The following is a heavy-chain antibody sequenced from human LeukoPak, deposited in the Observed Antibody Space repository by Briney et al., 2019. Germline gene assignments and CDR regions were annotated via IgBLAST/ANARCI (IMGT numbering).Heavy chain of an antibody. CDR1: GGSMSNVNNY. D-gene: IGHD6-13*01. V-gene: IGHV4-61*02. CDR2: IYHSGST. Sequence: SETLSLTCTVSGGSMSNVNNYWSWIRQPAGMGLEWIGRIYHSGSTNYNPSLKSRVTISLDTSKNQFSLHLTSVTAADTAVYYCARALYDSSALDYWGQGTLVTVSS. CDR3: ARALYDSSALDY. J-gene: IGHJ4*02.